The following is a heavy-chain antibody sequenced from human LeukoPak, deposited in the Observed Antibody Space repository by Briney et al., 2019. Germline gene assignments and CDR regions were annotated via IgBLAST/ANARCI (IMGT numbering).Heavy chain of an antibody. J-gene: IGHJ5*02. CDR2: IYYSGST. Sequence: PAETLSLTCTVSGGSITGHYWSWIRQSPAKELEWIGYIYYSGSTKYNPSLKSRVTISVDMSKNQFSLKMTSVSAADTAVYYCAREVGCSSSRCFSGNWFGPWGQGTLVTVSS. CDR1: GGSITGHY. CDR3: AREVGCSSSRCFSGNWFGP. D-gene: IGHD6-13*01. V-gene: IGHV4-59*11.